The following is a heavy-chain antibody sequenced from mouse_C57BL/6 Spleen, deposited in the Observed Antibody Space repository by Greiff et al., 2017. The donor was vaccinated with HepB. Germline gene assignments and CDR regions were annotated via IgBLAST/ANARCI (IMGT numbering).Heavy chain of an antibody. CDR1: GFNIKDDY. J-gene: IGHJ4*01. CDR2: IDPENGDT. D-gene: IGHD2-1*01. Sequence: EVQLQQSGAELVRPGASVKLSCTASGFNIKDDYLHWVKQRPEQGLEWIGWIDPENGDTEYASKFQGKATITADTSSNTAYLKLSSLTSEDTAVDYCTVYGNYEDYYAMDYWGQGTSVTVSS. V-gene: IGHV14-4*01. CDR3: TVYGNYEDYYAMDY.